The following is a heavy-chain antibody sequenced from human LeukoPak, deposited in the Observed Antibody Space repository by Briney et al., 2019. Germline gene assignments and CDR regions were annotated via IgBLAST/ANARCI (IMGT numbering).Heavy chain of an antibody. CDR2: IGTTSTFI. V-gene: IGHV3-21*01. J-gene: IGHJ4*02. CDR3: AKAHPGFDY. Sequence: SGGSLRLASAASGFTFTSYTMNWVRQAPGKGLGWVASIGTTSTFIHYADSVKGRFTISRDNAQDSLFLQMNSLGAEDTAVYYCAKAHPGFDYWGQGLLVTVSS. CDR1: GFTFTSYT.